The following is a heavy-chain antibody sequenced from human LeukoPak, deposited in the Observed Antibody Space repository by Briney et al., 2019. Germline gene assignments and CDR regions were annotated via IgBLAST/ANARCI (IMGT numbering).Heavy chain of an antibody. CDR3: ARGSPLLPGH. CDR1: GFTFRSYA. D-gene: IGHD3-22*01. V-gene: IGHV3-21*04. J-gene: IGHJ4*02. CDR2: ISSSSSYI. Sequence: PGRPLRLSCAASGFTFRSYAMSWVREAPGKGLEWVSSISSSSSYIYYGDSVKGRFTISRDNSKNTLYLQMNSLRGEDTAVYYCARGSPLLPGHWGQGTLVTVSS.